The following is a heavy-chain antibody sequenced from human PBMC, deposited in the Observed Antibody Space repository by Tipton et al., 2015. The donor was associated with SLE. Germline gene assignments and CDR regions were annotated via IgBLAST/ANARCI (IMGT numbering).Heavy chain of an antibody. D-gene: IGHD6-13*01. CDR3: ARAMWSSSWFYYFDY. CDR1: GGSISSGSYY. V-gene: IGHV4-61*02. Sequence: TLSLTCTVSGGSISSGSYYWSWIRQPAGKGLEWIGRIYTSGSTNYNPSLKSRVTISVDTSKNQFSLKLSSVTAAGTAVYYCARAMWSSSWFYYFDYWGQGTLVTVSS. CDR2: IYTSGST. J-gene: IGHJ4*02.